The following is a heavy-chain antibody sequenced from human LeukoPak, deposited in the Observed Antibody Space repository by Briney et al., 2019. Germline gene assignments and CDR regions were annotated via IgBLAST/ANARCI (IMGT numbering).Heavy chain of an antibody. CDR1: GFTVSSKL. CDR3: AIWFGELSGS. Sequence: GGSLRLSCAASGFTVSSKLMTWVRQAPGKGLEWVSVIYSGGSTYYADSVKGRFTISRDNSKNTLYLQMNSLRAEDTAVYYCAIWFGELSGSWGQGTLVTVSS. CDR2: IYSGGST. V-gene: IGHV3-53*01. D-gene: IGHD3-10*01. J-gene: IGHJ5*02.